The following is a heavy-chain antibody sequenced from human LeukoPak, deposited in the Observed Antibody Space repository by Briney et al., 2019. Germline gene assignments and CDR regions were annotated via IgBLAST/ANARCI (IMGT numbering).Heavy chain of an antibody. V-gene: IGHV4-38-2*02. CDR2: INHSGST. D-gene: IGHD3-16*02. Sequence: SETLSLTCTVSGYSISSGYYWSWIRQPPGKGLEWIGEINHSGSTNYNPSLKSRVTISVDTSKNQFSLKLSSVTAADTAVYYCARHGYDYVWGSYRTFDYWGQGTLVTVSS. J-gene: IGHJ4*02. CDR1: GYSISSGYY. CDR3: ARHGYDYVWGSYRTFDY.